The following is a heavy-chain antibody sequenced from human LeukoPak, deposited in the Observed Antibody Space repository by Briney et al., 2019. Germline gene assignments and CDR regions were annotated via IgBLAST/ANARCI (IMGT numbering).Heavy chain of an antibody. CDR3: AREPLYPMVDY. CDR2: IYYSGST. Sequence: PSQTLSLTCAVSGGSISSADDYRSWIRQPPGKGLEWIGYIYYSGSTYYNPSLKSRVTISVDTSKNQFSLKLSSVTAADTAVYYCAREPLYPMVDYWGQGTLVTVSS. J-gene: IGHJ4*02. V-gene: IGHV4-30-4*08. CDR1: GGSISSADDY. D-gene: IGHD3-3*01.